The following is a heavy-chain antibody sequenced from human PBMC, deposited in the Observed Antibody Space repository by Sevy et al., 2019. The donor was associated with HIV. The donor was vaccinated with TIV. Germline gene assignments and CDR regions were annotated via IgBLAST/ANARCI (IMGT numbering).Heavy chain of an antibody. V-gene: IGHV3-33*01. Sequence: GGSLRLSCVASGFTLSSHGMHWVRQAPGKGLEWVAPIWYDGSHKFYVDSVKGRFTISRDNTKNTLYLQMNSLRAEDTAVYYCARTYDFWSTYYTGSYYYYGMDVWGQGTTVTVSS. CDR3: ARTYDFWSTYYTGSYYYYGMDV. CDR2: IWYDGSHK. J-gene: IGHJ6*02. CDR1: GFTLSSHG. D-gene: IGHD3-3*01.